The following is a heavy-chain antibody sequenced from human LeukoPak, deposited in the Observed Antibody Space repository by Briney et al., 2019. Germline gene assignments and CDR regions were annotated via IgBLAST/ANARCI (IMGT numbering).Heavy chain of an antibody. J-gene: IGHJ4*02. V-gene: IGHV4-4*07. CDR2: IYTSGST. CDR1: GGSISSYY. CDR3: ARSFYGSGVFDY. Sequence: SETPSLTCTVPGGSISSYYWSWIRQPAGKGLEWIGRIYTSGSTNYNPSLKSRVTMSVDTSKNQFSLKLSSVTAADTAVYYCARSFYGSGVFDYWGQGTLVTVSS. D-gene: IGHD3-10*01.